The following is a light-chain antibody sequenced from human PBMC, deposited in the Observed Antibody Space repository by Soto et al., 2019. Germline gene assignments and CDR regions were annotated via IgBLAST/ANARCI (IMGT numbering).Light chain of an antibody. V-gene: IGLV1-44*01. CDR3: ATWDDSPARRVV. CDR1: SSNIGTNT. CDR2: SND. Sequence: QSVLTQPPSASGTPGQRVTISCSGSSSNIGTNTVDWYQQLPGTAPRLLLYSNDQRPSGVPDRFSGSKSGTSASLAISGLQSGDEADYYCATWDDSPARRVVFGGGTKLTVL. J-gene: IGLJ2*01.